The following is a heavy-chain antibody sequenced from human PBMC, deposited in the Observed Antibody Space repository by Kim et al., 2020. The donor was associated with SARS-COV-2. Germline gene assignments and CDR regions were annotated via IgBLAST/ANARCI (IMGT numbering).Heavy chain of an antibody. D-gene: IGHD6-19*01. Sequence: ASVKVSCKASGYTFTGYYMHWVRQAPGQGLEWMGWINPNSGGTNYAQKFQGRVTMTRDTSISTAYMELSRLRSDDTAVYYCARVSRRSSGWFSYSYWGQGTLVTVSS. CDR3: ARVSRRSSGWFSYSY. CDR2: INPNSGGT. V-gene: IGHV1-2*02. CDR1: GYTFTGYY. J-gene: IGHJ4*02.